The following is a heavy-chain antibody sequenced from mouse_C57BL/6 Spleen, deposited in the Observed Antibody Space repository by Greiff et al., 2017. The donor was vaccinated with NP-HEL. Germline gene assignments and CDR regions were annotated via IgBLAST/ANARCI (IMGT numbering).Heavy chain of an antibody. J-gene: IGHJ3*01. CDR3: AWSQATYSWFAY. V-gene: IGHV5-6*01. Sequence: EVQRVESGGDLVKPGGSLKLSCAASGFTFSSYGMSWVRQTPDKRLEWVATISSGGSYTYYPDSVKGRFTISRDNAKNTLYLQMSSLKSEDTAMYYCAWSQATYSWFAYWGQGTLVTVSA. CDR2: ISSGGSYT. D-gene: IGHD3-2*02. CDR1: GFTFSSYG.